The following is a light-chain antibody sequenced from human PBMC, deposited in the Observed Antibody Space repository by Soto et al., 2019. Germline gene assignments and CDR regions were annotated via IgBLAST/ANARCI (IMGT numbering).Light chain of an antibody. Sequence: TLSVSPGERATLSCRASQSVSSNLAWYQQKPGQAPRLLIYGASTRATGIPARFSGSGSGTEFTLTISSLQSEDFAVYYCQQYNNWPPWAFGQGTKVDIK. V-gene: IGKV3-15*01. CDR2: GAS. CDR3: QQYNNWPPWA. CDR1: QSVSSN. J-gene: IGKJ1*01.